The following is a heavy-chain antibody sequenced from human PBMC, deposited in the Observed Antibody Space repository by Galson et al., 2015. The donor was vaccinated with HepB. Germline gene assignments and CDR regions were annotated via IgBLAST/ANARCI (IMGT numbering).Heavy chain of an antibody. CDR2: ISAYNGNT. D-gene: IGHD3-3*01. J-gene: IGHJ5*02. CDR1: GYTFTSYG. CDR3: ARVLAFKEAYYDFWSGYYFNWFDP. V-gene: IGHV1-18*01. Sequence: SVKVSCKASGYTFTSYGISWVRQAPGQGLEWMGWISAYNGNTNYAQKLQGRVTMTTDTSTSTAYMELRSLRSDDTAVYYCARVLAFKEAYYDFWSGYYFNWFDPWGQGTLVTVSS.